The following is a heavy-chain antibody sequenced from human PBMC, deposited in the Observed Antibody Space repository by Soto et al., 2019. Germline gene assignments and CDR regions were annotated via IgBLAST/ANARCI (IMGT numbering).Heavy chain of an antibody. J-gene: IGHJ6*02. CDR1: GGSVSSNSYS. D-gene: IGHD3-10*01. V-gene: IGHV4-39*01. CDR2: IYSTDKT. CDR3: VRQGFGALHGLVDV. Sequence: SETLSLTCTVSGGSVSSNSYSWGWIRQSPGKGLEWIATIYSTDKTYYNPSLLSRVTISVDTSMNELSLRLSSVTAADTAVYYCVRQGFGALHGLVDVWGQGTTVTVSS.